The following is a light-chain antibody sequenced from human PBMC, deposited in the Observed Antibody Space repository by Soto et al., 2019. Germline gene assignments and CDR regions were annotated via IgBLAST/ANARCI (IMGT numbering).Light chain of an antibody. V-gene: IGKV3-20*01. CDR2: GAS. CDR1: QSVSNNY. Sequence: EVVLTQSPGTLSLSPGERATLSCRASQSVSNNYLSWYQQKPRQAPRLLIYGASSRATGIPDRFSGSGSGTDFTLIISRLEPEDFAVYYCQQYGGSPLYTFGQGTKLEIK. CDR3: QQYGGSPLYT. J-gene: IGKJ2*01.